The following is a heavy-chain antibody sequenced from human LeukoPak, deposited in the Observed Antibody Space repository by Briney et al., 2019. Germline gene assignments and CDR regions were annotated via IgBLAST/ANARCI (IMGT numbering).Heavy chain of an antibody. CDR3: ARDSGYSYGNFDY. J-gene: IGHJ4*02. CDR2: IKQDGTEK. CDR1: GFSFTTYW. D-gene: IGHD5-18*01. V-gene: IGHV3-7*01. Sequence: PGGSLRLSCAASGFSFTTYWMGWVRQAPGKGLEWVANIKQDGTEKYYVDSVKGRFTISRDNAKNSLYLQMNSLRAEDTAVYYCARDSGYSYGNFDYWGQGTLVTVSS.